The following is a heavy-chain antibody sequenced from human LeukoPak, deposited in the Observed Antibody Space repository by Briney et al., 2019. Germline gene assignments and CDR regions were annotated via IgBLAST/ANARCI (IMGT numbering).Heavy chain of an antibody. CDR1: GYTFTDYH. V-gene: IGHV1-2*02. Sequence: ASVKVSCKASGYTFTDYHIHWVRQAPGQGLEWMGWINPNSDGTNYAQKFQGRVTMTRDTSISTAYMELSSLRSEDTAVYYCARDPGGYWGQGTLVTVSS. J-gene: IGHJ4*02. D-gene: IGHD3-10*01. CDR3: ARDPGGY. CDR2: INPNSDGT.